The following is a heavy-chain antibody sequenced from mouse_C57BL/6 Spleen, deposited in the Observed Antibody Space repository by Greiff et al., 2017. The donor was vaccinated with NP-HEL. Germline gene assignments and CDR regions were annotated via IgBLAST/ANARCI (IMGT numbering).Heavy chain of an antibody. CDR1: GYTFTDYN. Sequence: EVQLQQSGPELVKPGASVKMSCKASGYTFTDYNMHWVKQSHGKSLEWIGYINPNNGGTSYNQKFKGKATLTVNTSSSPAYRELSSLTSEESAVYDGARESERGYFDVWGTGTTVTVSS. D-gene: IGHD1-3*01. CDR3: ARESERGYFDV. J-gene: IGHJ1*03. V-gene: IGHV1-22*01. CDR2: INPNNGGT.